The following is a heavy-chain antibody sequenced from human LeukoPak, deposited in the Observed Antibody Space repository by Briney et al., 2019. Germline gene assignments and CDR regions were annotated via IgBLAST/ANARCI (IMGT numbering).Heavy chain of an antibody. D-gene: IGHD3-22*01. CDR3: ARDTYYYDSSGYYAFDY. J-gene: IGHJ4*02. Sequence: SETLSLTCTVSGGSISSYYWSWIRQPAGKGLEWIGCIHTTGSTNYNPSLKSRVTMSVDTSKNQFSLKLSSVTAADTAVYYCARDTYYYDSSGYYAFDYWGQGTLVTVSS. CDR2: IHTTGST. CDR1: GGSISSYY. V-gene: IGHV4-4*07.